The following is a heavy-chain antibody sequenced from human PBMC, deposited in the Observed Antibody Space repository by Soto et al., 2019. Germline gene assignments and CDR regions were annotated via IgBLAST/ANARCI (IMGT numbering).Heavy chain of an antibody. V-gene: IGHV1-69*13. CDR2: IIPIFGTA. J-gene: IGHJ4*02. CDR3: ARDSRYSRSSFDY. CDR1: GGTFSSYA. Sequence: ASVKVSCKASGGTFSSYAIGWVRQAPGQGLEWMGGIIPIFGTANYAQKFQGRVTITADESTSTAYMELSSLRSEDTAVYYCARDSRYSRSSFDYWGQGTLVTVSS. D-gene: IGHD6-13*01.